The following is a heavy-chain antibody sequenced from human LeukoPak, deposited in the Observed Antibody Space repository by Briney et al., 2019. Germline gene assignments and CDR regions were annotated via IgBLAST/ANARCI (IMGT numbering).Heavy chain of an antibody. CDR2: ISSSSSYI. Sequence: PGGSLRLSCAASGFTFSSYSMNWVRQAPGQGLEWVSSISSSSSYIYYADSLKGRFTISRDNAKNSLYLQMNSLRAQDTDVYYRARDPGIHVVWGQGTLVTVSS. CDR1: GFTFSSYS. CDR3: ARDPGIHVV. D-gene: IGHD6-13*01. J-gene: IGHJ4*02. V-gene: IGHV3-21*03.